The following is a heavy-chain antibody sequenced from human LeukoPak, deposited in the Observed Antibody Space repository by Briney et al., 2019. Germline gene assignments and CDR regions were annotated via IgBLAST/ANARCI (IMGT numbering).Heavy chain of an antibody. CDR3: AKHMRPDGRVSSSGAFDI. CDR1: GFTFDDYA. Sequence: GRSLRLSCAASGFTFDDYAMHWVRQVPGKGLEWVSGINWNSGSIGYADSVKGRFTISRDNAKNSLYLQMNRLRAEDTALYYCAKHMRPDGRVSSSGAFDIWGQGTMVTVSS. CDR2: INWNSGSI. D-gene: IGHD6-13*01. J-gene: IGHJ3*02. V-gene: IGHV3-9*01.